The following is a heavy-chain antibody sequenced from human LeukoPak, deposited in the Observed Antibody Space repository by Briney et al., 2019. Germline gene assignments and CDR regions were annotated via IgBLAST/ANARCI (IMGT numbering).Heavy chain of an antibody. V-gene: IGHV4-59*01. CDR2: FYYSGST. J-gene: IGHJ4*02. CDR1: GGSISSYY. Sequence: RASETLSLTCAVSGGSISSYYWSWIRQPPGKGLEWIGFFYYSGSTNYNPSLKSRVTISVDTSKNHFSLKLSSVTAADTAAYYCARGPGGYSYGYYFDYWGQGTLVTVSS. CDR3: ARGPGGYSYGYYFDY. D-gene: IGHD5-18*01.